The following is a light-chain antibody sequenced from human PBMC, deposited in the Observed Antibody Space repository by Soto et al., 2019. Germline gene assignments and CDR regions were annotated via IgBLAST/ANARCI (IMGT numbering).Light chain of an antibody. Sequence: IQLTRSPSSLSASVGDRVTITCRASQGISNSLAWYQQKPGKAPKLLMYLASTLQSGVPPRFSGTGSGTNFTLTISSLQPEDFATYYCQQLIRFPTKFGQGTKVEIK. CDR2: LAS. V-gene: IGKV1-9*01. J-gene: IGKJ1*01. CDR1: QGISNS. CDR3: QQLIRFPTK.